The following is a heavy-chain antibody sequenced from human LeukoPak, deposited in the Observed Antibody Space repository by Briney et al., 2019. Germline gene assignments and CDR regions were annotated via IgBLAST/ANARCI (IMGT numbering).Heavy chain of an antibody. V-gene: IGHV3-23*01. J-gene: IGHJ3*02. CDR1: GFTFSSYA. CDR3: AKDLSSIMITFGGVNDAFDI. Sequence: GGSLRLSCAASGFTFSSYAMSWVRQAPGKRLEWVSAISGSGGSTYYADSVKGRFTISRDNSKNTLYLQMNSLRAEDTAVYYCAKDLSSIMITFGGVNDAFDIWGQGTMVTVSS. CDR2: ISGSGGST. D-gene: IGHD3-16*01.